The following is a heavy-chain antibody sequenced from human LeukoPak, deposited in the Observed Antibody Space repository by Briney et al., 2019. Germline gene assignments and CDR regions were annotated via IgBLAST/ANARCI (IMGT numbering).Heavy chain of an antibody. CDR3: AKGLRLGELSLYGFDY. D-gene: IGHD3-16*02. CDR1: GFTFNSYW. V-gene: IGHV3-74*01. CDR2: INSDGSIT. J-gene: IGHJ4*02. Sequence: GGSLRLSCAASGFTFNSYWMHWVRQAPGKGLVWVSRINSDGSITTYVDSVKGRFTISRDNAKNSLYLQMNSLRAEDTALYYCAKGLRLGELSLYGFDYWGQGTLVTVSS.